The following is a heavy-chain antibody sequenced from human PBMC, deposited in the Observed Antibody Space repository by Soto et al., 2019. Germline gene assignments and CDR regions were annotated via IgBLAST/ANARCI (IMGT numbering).Heavy chain of an antibody. Sequence: QITLKESGPTLVKPTQTLTLTCTFSGFSLSTSGVGVGWIRQPPGKALEWLALIYLADDKRYSPSLKSRLTSTKDTYKNHVVLTMTNMDPVDTATYYCAHRRYSGYDWAAYFDYWGQGTLVTVSS. CDR2: IYLADDK. J-gene: IGHJ4*02. D-gene: IGHD5-12*01. CDR1: GFSLSTSGVG. CDR3: AHRRYSGYDWAAYFDY. V-gene: IGHV2-5*02.